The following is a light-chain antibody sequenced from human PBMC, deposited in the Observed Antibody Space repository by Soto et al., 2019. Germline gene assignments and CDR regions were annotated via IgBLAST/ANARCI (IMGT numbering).Light chain of an antibody. CDR1: SSNIGAGYE. Sequence: QSVLTQPPSVSEAPGQRVTISCTGSSSNIGAGYEAHWYQQVPGTAPKLLIYXXXXXXXXXXXXXXXSKSGTSASLAITGXXXXXXXXXXCQSYDSSLSGYVFGTGTKVTVL. CDR3: QSYDSSLSGYV. CDR2: XXX. V-gene: IGLV1-40*01. J-gene: IGLJ1*01.